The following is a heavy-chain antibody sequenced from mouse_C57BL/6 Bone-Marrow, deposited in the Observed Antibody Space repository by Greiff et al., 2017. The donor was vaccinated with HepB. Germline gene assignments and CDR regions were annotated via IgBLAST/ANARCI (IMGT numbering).Heavy chain of an antibody. D-gene: IGHD2-3*01. V-gene: IGHV1-64*01. J-gene: IGHJ2*01. CDR2: IHPNSGST. Sequence: QVQLQQPGAELVKPGASVKLSCKASGYTFTSYWMHWVKQRPGQGLEWIGMIHPNSGSTNYNEKFKSKATLTVDKSSSTAYMQLSSLTSDDSAVYYCATIYDGYPYCFDYWGQGTTLTVSS. CDR3: ATIYDGYPYCFDY. CDR1: GYTFTSYW.